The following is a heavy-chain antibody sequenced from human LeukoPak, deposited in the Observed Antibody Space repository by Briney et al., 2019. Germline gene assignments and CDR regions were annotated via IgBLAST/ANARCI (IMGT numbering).Heavy chain of an antibody. CDR2: INPSGGGT. V-gene: IGHV1-46*01. Sequence: GASVKVSCKASGYTFTRYYMHWVRQAPGQGLEWMGIINPSGGGTRYGQKFQGRVTMTRDTSMSTAYMELTSLRSEDTAVYYCATPGSAAYYYGSGSYRKAFDYWGQGILVTVSS. CDR1: GYTFTRYY. J-gene: IGHJ4*02. D-gene: IGHD3-10*01. CDR3: ATPGSAAYYYGSGSYRKAFDY.